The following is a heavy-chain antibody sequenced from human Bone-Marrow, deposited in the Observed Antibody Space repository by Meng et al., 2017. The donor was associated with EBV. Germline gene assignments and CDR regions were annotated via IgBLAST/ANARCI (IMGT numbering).Heavy chain of an antibody. V-gene: IGHV4-4*02. Sequence: QGQLQEWVPGVVKPSRTLSLTCAASCGSCSSSYWWSWVRQPPGKGLEWIGEIYHSGSTNYNPSLKSRVTISIDKSKNQFSLKLNSVTAADTAMYYCARGNVVVVVAAHNWFDPWGQGTLVTVSS. CDR2: IYHSGST. D-gene: IGHD2-15*01. J-gene: IGHJ5*02. CDR1: CGSCSSSYW. CDR3: ARGNVVVVVAAHNWFDP.